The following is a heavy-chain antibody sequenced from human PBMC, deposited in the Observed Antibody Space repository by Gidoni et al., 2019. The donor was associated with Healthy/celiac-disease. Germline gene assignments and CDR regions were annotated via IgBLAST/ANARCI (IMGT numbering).Heavy chain of an antibody. Sequence: QMQLVQSGADVKKTGSSVKVSCKASGYTFTYRYLHWVRQAPGQALEWMGWITPFNGNTNYAQKFQDRVTITRDRSMSTAYMELSSLRAEDTAMYYCARWDYDSSGYTHWGQGTLVTVSS. CDR2: ITPFNGNT. CDR1: GYTFTYRY. V-gene: IGHV1-45*02. D-gene: IGHD3-22*01. J-gene: IGHJ4*02. CDR3: ARWDYDSSGYTH.